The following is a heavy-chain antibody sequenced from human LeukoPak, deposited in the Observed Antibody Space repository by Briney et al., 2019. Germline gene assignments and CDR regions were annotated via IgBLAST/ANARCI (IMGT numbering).Heavy chain of an antibody. CDR3: ARHGSWSFDY. Sequence: GGSLRLSCAASGFTFSSHAMSWVRQAPGKGLEWVSAITSGSGSNVYYTDSLKGRFTISRDNSKNTLYRQMNSLRAEDTAVYYCARHGSWSFDYWGQGTLVTVSA. D-gene: IGHD6-13*01. V-gene: IGHV3-23*01. J-gene: IGHJ4*02. CDR1: GFTFSSHA. CDR2: ITSGSGSNV.